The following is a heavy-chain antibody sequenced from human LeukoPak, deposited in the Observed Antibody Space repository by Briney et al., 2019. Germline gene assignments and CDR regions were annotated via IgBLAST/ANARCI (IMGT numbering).Heavy chain of an antibody. D-gene: IGHD6-19*01. CDR3: ARDPGPSGL. CDR1: GFTFSNYE. V-gene: IGHV3-48*03. Sequence: RAGGSLRLSCAASGFTFSNYEMNWVRQAPGRGLEWVSYISSGGSLIYYADSVKGRFTISRDNAKNSLYLQMNSLRAEDTAVYYCARDPGPSGLWGQGTLVTVSS. J-gene: IGHJ4*02. CDR2: ISSGGSLI.